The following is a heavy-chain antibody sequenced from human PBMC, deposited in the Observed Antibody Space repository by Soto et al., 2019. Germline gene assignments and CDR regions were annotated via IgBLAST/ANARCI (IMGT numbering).Heavy chain of an antibody. CDR1: GGSVSSGSYY. CDR3: AGGGICYDILTGYEPASLYY. V-gene: IGHV4-61*01. CDR2: IDYSGST. Sequence: QVQLQESGPGLVKPSETLSLTCTVSGGSVSSGSYYWSWIRQHPGKGLEWIGYIDYSGSTNYNPSLKIRVTISVDTSKNQFSLKLSSVTAADTAVYYCAGGGICYDILTGYEPASLYYLGQGTLGTGSS. D-gene: IGHD3-9*01. J-gene: IGHJ4*02.